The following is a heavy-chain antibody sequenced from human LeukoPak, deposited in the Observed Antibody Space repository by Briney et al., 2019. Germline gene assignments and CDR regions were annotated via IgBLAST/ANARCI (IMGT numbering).Heavy chain of an antibody. CDR3: AAALGIGYYSGVDV. J-gene: IGHJ6*02. CDR1: GYSFTTYW. V-gene: IGHV5-51*01. Sequence: GESLKISCKGSGYSFTTYWLAWVRHMPGKGLEWMGIIYPADSDTIYSPSFQGQVTMSADKSISTAYLQWSRLKASDTAVYYCAAALGIGYYSGVDVWGQGTTVTVSS. CDR2: IYPADSDT. D-gene: IGHD3-16*01.